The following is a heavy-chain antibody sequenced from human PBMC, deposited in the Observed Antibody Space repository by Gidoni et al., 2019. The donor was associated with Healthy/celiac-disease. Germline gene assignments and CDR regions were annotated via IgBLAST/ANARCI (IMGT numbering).Heavy chain of an antibody. CDR2: IYYSGST. Sequence: QLQLQESGPGLVKPSETLSLTCTVSGGSISSSSYYWGWIRQPPGKGLEWIGSIYYSGSTYYNPSLKSRVTISVDTSKNQFSLKLSSVTAADTAVYYCARGKGSGSYYNDDAFDIWGQGTMVTVSS. CDR1: GGSISSSSYY. CDR3: ARGKGSGSYYNDDAFDI. V-gene: IGHV4-39*07. D-gene: IGHD3-10*01. J-gene: IGHJ3*02.